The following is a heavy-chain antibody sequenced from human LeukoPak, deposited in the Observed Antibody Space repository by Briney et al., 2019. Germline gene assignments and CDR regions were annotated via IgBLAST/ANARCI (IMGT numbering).Heavy chain of an antibody. CDR2: INGNGAST. CDR3: AKDQGYSYYYLDY. Sequence: GGSLRLSCAASGFTFNNHAMIWVRQAPGKGLEWVSGINGNGASTYYSDSVKGRFTISRDNSKNTLYLQMSSLRAEDTAIYYCAKDQGYSYYYLDYWGQGTLVTVSS. CDR1: GFTFNNHA. D-gene: IGHD5-18*01. J-gene: IGHJ4*02. V-gene: IGHV3-23*01.